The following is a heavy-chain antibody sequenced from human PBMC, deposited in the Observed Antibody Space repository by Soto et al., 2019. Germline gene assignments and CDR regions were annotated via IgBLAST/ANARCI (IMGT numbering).Heavy chain of an antibody. CDR1: GYTFTSYG. V-gene: IGHV1-18*01. Sequence: QVQLLQSGAEVKKPGASVKVSCKASGYTFTSYGISWMRQAPGQGLEWMGWISAYNGNTNYAQKLQGRVTMTTDTSTSTAYMELRSLRSDDTAVYYCARTITIFGVVPYYFDYWGQGTLVTVSS. J-gene: IGHJ4*02. CDR2: ISAYNGNT. D-gene: IGHD3-3*01. CDR3: ARTITIFGVVPYYFDY.